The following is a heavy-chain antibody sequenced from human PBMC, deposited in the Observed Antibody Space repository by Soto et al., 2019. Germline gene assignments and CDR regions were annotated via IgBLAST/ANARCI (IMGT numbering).Heavy chain of an antibody. J-gene: IGHJ6*02. CDR3: ARGGSSSWYHYYGMDV. Sequence: GGSLRLSCAASGFTFSSYDMHWVRQATGKGLEWVSTIGTAGDTYYPGSVKGRFTISRENAKNSLYLQMNSLRVGDTAVYYCARGGSSSWYHYYGMDVWGQGTTVTVSS. CDR1: GFTFSSYD. V-gene: IGHV3-13*01. D-gene: IGHD6-13*01. CDR2: IGTAGDT.